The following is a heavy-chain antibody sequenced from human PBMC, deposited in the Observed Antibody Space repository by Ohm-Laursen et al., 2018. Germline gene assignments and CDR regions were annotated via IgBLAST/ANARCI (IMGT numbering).Heavy chain of an antibody. CDR3: AKARSAVVFAASNH. Sequence: SLRLSCTASGFTFSTYAMNWVRQAPGKGLEWVSDISGSGDNTYYADSVKGRFTISRDSSENTVYFQMNDLRAEDTALYYCAKARSAVVFAASNHWGQGALVIVSS. D-gene: IGHD2-15*01. V-gene: IGHV3-23*01. CDR2: ISGSGDNT. J-gene: IGHJ5*02. CDR1: GFTFSTYA.